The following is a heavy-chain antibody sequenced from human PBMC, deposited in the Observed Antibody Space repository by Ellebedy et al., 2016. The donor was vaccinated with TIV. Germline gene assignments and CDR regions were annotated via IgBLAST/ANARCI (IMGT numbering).Heavy chain of an antibody. D-gene: IGHD3-10*01. CDR1: GYTFTSYA. V-gene: IGHV1-3*01. Sequence: MPGGSLRLSCAASGYTFTSYAMHWVRQAPGQRLEWMGWINAGNGNTKYSQKFQGRVTITRDTSASTAYMELSSLRSEDTAVYYCARDRTLLWFGELFPSYFDYWGQGTLVTVSS. CDR2: INAGNGNT. CDR3: ARDRTLLWFGELFPSYFDY. J-gene: IGHJ4*02.